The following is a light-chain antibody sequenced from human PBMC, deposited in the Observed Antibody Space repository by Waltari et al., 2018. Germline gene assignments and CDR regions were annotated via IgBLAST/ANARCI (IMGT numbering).Light chain of an antibody. CDR3: CSYAGSYTVV. J-gene: IGLJ2*01. Sequence: QSALTQPRSVSGSPGQSVTISCTGTSSDVGCYNYVSWYQQHPVKAPKLMIYDVSKRPSGVPDRFSGSKSGNTASLTISGLQAEDEADYYCCSYAGSYTVVFGGGTKLTVL. V-gene: IGLV2-11*01. CDR2: DVS. CDR1: SSDVGCYNY.